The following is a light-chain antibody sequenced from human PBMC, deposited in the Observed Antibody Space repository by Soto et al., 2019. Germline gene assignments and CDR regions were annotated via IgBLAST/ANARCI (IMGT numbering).Light chain of an antibody. CDR2: SAS. J-gene: IGKJ4*01. CDR3: QQANSFPRT. Sequence: DIQMTQSPSSESASVGDRVTITCRASQDFSTWLAWYRRKPGRAPELLIYSASSLHSGVPSRFSGSGSGTDFTLTISSLQPEDFATYYCQQANSFPRTFGGGTEVEIK. V-gene: IGKV1-12*01. CDR1: QDFSTW.